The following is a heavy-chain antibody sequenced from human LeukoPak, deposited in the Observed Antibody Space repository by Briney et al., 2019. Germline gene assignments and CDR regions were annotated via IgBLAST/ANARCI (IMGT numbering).Heavy chain of an antibody. V-gene: IGHV3-23*01. CDR3: AKSFQQPNSG. Sequence: GGSLGLSCAASAFTFNTYWMHWVRQAPGKGLEWVSAISGSGGSTYYADSVKGRFTISRDNSKNTLYLQMNSLRAEDAAVYYCAKSFQQPNSGWGQGTLVTVSS. CDR2: ISGSGGST. CDR1: AFTFNTYW. J-gene: IGHJ4*02. D-gene: IGHD6-13*01.